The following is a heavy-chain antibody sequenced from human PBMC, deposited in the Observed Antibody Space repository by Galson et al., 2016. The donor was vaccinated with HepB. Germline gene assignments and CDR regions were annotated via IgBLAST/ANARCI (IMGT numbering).Heavy chain of an antibody. D-gene: IGHD1-1*01. V-gene: IGHV3-7*01. CDR3: ARIKKAGYGFDY. CDR2: IKQDGSET. Sequence: SLRLSCAVSEFTFSSYWMSWVRQAPGKGLEWVANIKQDGSETYYVDSVKGRFVISRDNVKNLLYLQMNSLRAEDTALYYCARIKKAGYGFDYWGQGTLVTVSS. J-gene: IGHJ4*02. CDR1: EFTFSSYW.